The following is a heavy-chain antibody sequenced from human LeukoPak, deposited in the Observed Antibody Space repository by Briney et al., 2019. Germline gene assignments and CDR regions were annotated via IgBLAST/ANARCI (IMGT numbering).Heavy chain of an antibody. CDR1: GFTFTNYA. Sequence: PGGSLRLSCAASGFTFTNYALHWVRQSPGKGLEWVALTSYDGSKNYYGDSVKGRFTISRDNSKNTVYLQMNSLRAEDTAVYHCARVDSSGWNAYFYYLDVWGKGTTVTVSS. V-gene: IGHV3-30*04. J-gene: IGHJ6*03. CDR2: TSYDGSKN. D-gene: IGHD6-19*01. CDR3: ARVDSSGWNAYFYYLDV.